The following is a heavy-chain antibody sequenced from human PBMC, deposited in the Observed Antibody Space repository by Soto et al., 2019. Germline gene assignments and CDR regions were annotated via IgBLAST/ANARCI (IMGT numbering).Heavy chain of an antibody. Sequence: QVQLQESGPGLVKPSQTLSLTCTVSGGSISSGGYYWSWIRQHPGKGLEWIGYIYYSGSTYYNPSLKSRVNLSVDTSKNQFSLKLSSVTAADTAVYYCARDTPRGYSYGSFDYWGQGTLVTVSS. J-gene: IGHJ4*02. V-gene: IGHV4-31*03. CDR3: ARDTPRGYSYGSFDY. D-gene: IGHD5-18*01. CDR1: GGSISSGGYY. CDR2: IYYSGST.